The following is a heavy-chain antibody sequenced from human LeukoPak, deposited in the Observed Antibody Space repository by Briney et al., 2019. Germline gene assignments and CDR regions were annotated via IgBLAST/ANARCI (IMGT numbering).Heavy chain of an antibody. CDR1: GFTFSTYA. J-gene: IGHJ4*02. CDR3: VKEGVGANFDN. D-gene: IGHD1-26*01. CDR2: ISTNGDST. V-gene: IGHV3-64D*06. Sequence: GGSLRLSCSASGFTFSTYAIYWVHQAPGKGLEYVSAISTNGDSTYYADAVKGRFTISRDNSKNTLYLQMSGLRPEDTAVYYCVKEGVGANFDNWGQGTLVTVSS.